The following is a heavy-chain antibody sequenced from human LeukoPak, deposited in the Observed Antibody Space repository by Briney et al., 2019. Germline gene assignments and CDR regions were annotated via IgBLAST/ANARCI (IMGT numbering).Heavy chain of an antibody. D-gene: IGHD1-26*01. CDR2: IIPILGIA. V-gene: IGHV1-69*04. CDR3: ARGDIVGATFDY. Sequence: SVKVSCKASGGTFSSYAISWVRQAPGQGLGWMGRIIPILGIANYAQKFQGRVTITADKSTSTAYMELSSLRSEDTAVYYCARGDIVGATFDYWGQGTLVTVSS. J-gene: IGHJ4*02. CDR1: GGTFSSYA.